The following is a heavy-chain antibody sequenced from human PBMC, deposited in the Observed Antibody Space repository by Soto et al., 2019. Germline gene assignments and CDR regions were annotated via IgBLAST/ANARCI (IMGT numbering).Heavy chain of an antibody. CDR2: ISSNSAYI. CDR3: ARTGIAAAGHNWFDP. D-gene: IGHD6-13*01. CDR1: GFTFRSFT. V-gene: IGHV3-21*01. Sequence: LRLSCAASGFTFRSFTMNWVRQAAGKGLEWVSTISSNSAYIYYADSVKGRFTISRDNSKNTLYLQMNSPRAEDTAVYYCARTGIAAAGHNWFDPWGQGTLVTVSS. J-gene: IGHJ5*02.